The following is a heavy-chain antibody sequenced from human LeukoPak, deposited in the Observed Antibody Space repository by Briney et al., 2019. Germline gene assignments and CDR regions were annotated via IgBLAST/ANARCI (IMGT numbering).Heavy chain of an antibody. J-gene: IGHJ3*02. CDR1: GGSISSDY. CDR3: ARTNAFDI. V-gene: IGHV4-59*01. Sequence: SETVSLTCIVSGGSISSDYWSWIRQPPGMGLEWIGYIHYIGSTSYNPSLKSRVTISVDTSKNQFSLKLTSVTAADTALYYCARTNAFDIWSQGTVVTVSS. CDR2: IHYIGST.